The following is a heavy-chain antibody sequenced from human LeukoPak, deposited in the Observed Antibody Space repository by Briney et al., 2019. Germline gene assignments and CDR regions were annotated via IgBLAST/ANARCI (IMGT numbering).Heavy chain of an antibody. J-gene: IGHJ4*02. V-gene: IGHV1-18*01. CDR3: ARIAYCGGDCYTTYFDY. Sequence: GASVKVSCKASGYTFTSYGISWVRQAPGQGLEWMGWISAYNGNTNFAQKLQGRVTMTTDSSTGTAYMELRSLRSDDTAAYYCARIAYCGGDCYTTYFDYWGQGTLVTVSS. CDR1: GYTFTSYG. D-gene: IGHD2-21*01. CDR2: ISAYNGNT.